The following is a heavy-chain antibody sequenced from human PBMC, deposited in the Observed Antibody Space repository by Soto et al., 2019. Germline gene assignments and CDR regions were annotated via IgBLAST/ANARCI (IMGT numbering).Heavy chain of an antibody. Sequence: LSLSCAVSGFPLSSHYVSWDRRAPTGGLTRASVIYSDGSTYYSDSVKSRFTISRDNSQKTLYLQINSLRAEDTAVYYCAIFRYRISCSRSFDYWGQGTLGTAPQ. CDR2: IYSDGST. D-gene: IGHD6-13*01. V-gene: IGHV3-53*01. CDR3: AIFRYRISCSRSFDY. J-gene: IGHJ4*02. CDR1: GFPLSSHY.